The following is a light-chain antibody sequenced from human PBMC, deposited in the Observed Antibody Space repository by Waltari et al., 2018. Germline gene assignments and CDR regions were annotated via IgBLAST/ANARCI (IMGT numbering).Light chain of an antibody. CDR1: QSISIY. J-gene: IGKJ1*01. Sequence: DIQMTQSPSSLSASVGDSVTITCRASQSISIYLNWYKQKPGKAPKLLISAGSSLQSGVPSRFSGSGSGTDFALTISSLQPEDCATYYCQQSSRTPPWTFGQGTQVEIK. CDR2: AGS. V-gene: IGKV1-39*01. CDR3: QQSSRTPPWT.